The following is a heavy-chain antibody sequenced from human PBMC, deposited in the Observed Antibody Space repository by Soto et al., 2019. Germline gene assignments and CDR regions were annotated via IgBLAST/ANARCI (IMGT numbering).Heavy chain of an antibody. V-gene: IGHV3-48*02. J-gene: IGHJ4*02. CDR2: ISSSSSTI. CDR3: ARGAAYYYDSSGYYEGDY. CDR1: GFTFSSYS. Sequence: EVQLVESGGGLVQPGGSLRLSCAASGFTFSSYSMNWVRQAPGKGLEWVSYISSSSSTIYYADSVKGRFTISRDNAKNSLYRQMNSLRDEDTAVYYCARGAAYYYDSSGYYEGDYWGQGTLVTVSS. D-gene: IGHD3-22*01.